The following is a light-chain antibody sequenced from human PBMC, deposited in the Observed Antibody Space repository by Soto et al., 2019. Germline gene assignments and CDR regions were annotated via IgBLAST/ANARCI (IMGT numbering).Light chain of an antibody. Sequence: DLQMNQSPSSLSASVGDSVTITSRAGLSITSSLNWYQPKPGQAPSLLIYTIATLHSGVSSRFSGSGSGTDFSLTISSLQPEDFATYYCQQSYSTYWTFGQGTKWIS. CDR2: TIA. CDR3: QQSYSTYWT. V-gene: IGKV1-39*01. CDR1: LSITSS. J-gene: IGKJ1*01.